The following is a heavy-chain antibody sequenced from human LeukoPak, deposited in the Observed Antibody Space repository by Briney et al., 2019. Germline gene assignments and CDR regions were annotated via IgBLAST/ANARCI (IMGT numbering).Heavy chain of an antibody. D-gene: IGHD6-13*01. CDR1: GFSFSSYS. V-gene: IGHV3-48*04. CDR3: ARSAYSSSRPGH. Sequence: GGSLRLSCAASGFSFSSYSMSWVRQAPGKGLEWVSYISSSSSTIYYADSVKGRFTISIDNAKNSLYLQMNSLRAEDTAVYYCARSAYSSSRPGHWGQGTLVTVSS. J-gene: IGHJ1*01. CDR2: ISSSSSTI.